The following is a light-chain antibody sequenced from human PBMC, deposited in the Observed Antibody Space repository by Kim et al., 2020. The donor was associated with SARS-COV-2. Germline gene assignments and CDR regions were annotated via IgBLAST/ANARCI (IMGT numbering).Light chain of an antibody. CDR2: AES. V-gene: IGKV1-39*01. J-gene: IGKJ2*03. Sequence: DIQMTQSPSSLSASVGDRVTITCRASQDSSRYLNWYQQKPGKAPKLLIYAESSLRSGVPSRFSGSSSGTEFTLTITGVRPEDCATYYCQQSYTPPYSFGQGTKVDIK. CDR1: QDSSRY. CDR3: QQSYTPPYS.